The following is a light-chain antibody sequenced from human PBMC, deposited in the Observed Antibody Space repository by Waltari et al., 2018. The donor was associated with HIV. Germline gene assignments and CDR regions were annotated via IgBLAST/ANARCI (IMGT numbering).Light chain of an antibody. CDR1: TTDIGPYNL. Sequence: SALPQPAPLSGSPGQSTSLYCSGTTTDIGPYNLVSWFQQFPVKPPKLIFCEVAARPSRVSARFSGSKSGNTASLTISGLQTEDEADYYCFSYAGNGAYVFGTGTKVTVL. V-gene: IGLV2-23*02. CDR3: FSYAGNGAYV. CDR2: EVA. J-gene: IGLJ1*01.